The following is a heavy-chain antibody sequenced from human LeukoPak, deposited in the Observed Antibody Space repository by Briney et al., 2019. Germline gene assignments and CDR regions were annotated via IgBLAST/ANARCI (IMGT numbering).Heavy chain of an antibody. CDR1: GGSISSGGYS. CDR2: IYHSGST. Sequence: PSETLSLTCTVSGGSISSGGYSWSWIRQPPGKGLEWIGYIYHSGSTYYNPSLKSRVTISVDRSKNQFSLKLSSVTAADTAVYYCARASPTGGYYRVGWFDPWGQGTLVTVSS. J-gene: IGHJ5*02. CDR3: ARASPTGGYYRVGWFDP. V-gene: IGHV4-30-2*01. D-gene: IGHD3-10*01.